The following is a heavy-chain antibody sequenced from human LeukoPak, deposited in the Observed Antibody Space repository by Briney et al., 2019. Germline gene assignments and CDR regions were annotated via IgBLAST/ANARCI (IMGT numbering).Heavy chain of an antibody. D-gene: IGHD3-22*01. CDR1: GYTFTGYY. Sequence: ASVKVSCKASGYTFTGYYMHWVRQAPGQGLEWMGWINPNSGGTNYAQKFQGWVTMTRDTSTSTAYMELSRLRSDDTAVYYCARETSSDSFDYWGQGTLVTVSS. J-gene: IGHJ4*02. CDR3: ARETSSDSFDY. V-gene: IGHV1-2*04. CDR2: INPNSGGT.